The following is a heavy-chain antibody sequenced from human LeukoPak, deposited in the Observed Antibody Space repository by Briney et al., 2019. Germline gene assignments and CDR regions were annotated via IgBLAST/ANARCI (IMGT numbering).Heavy chain of an antibody. Sequence: GESLRISCRDSGYSFTTYWIGWVRQMPGKGLEWMGIIYPGDSDTRYSPSFQGQVTISADKSISTAYLQWSSLKASDTAMYYCVRRSQYCSAGSCYSGPNFDYWGQGTLVTVSS. J-gene: IGHJ4*02. CDR1: GYSFTTYW. D-gene: IGHD2-15*01. CDR3: VRRSQYCSAGSCYSGPNFDY. CDR2: IYPGDSDT. V-gene: IGHV5-51*01.